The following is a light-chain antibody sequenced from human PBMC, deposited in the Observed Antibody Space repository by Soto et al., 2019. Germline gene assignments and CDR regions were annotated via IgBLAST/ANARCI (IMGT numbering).Light chain of an antibody. CDR1: SSDVGKYDR. Sequence: VLAEPPXGSGSPCQSVPISCTRTSSDVGKYDRVSWYQQPPGTAPKLIIYEVTNRPSGVPARFSGSKSGNTASLTISGLQAEDEADYYCSSYTSTSRYVFGAGTKVTVL. V-gene: IGLV2-18*02. CDR2: EVT. CDR3: SSYTSTSRYV. J-gene: IGLJ1*01.